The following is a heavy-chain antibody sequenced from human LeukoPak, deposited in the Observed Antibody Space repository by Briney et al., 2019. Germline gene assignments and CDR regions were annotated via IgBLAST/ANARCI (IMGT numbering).Heavy chain of an antibody. D-gene: IGHD6-13*01. J-gene: IGHJ4*02. CDR2: ISYSRST. V-gene: IGHV4-59*08. Sequence: PSETLSLTCTVSDGSFSDHYWSWIRRPPGKGLEWIGYISYSRSTNSNPSLKSRVTISLDTSKNQFSLKLSSVTAADTAVYYCARHGRGVAAAFDYWGQGTLVTVSS. CDR1: DGSFSDHY. CDR3: ARHGRGVAAAFDY.